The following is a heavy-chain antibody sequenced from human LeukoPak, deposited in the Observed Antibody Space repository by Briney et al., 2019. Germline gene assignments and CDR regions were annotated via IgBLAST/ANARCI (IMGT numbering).Heavy chain of an antibody. V-gene: IGHV4-59*08. J-gene: IGHJ4*02. CDR3: ARHKQQPYFDY. CDR1: GSSISSYY. D-gene: IGHD6-13*01. CDR2: IYYSGST. Sequence: PSETLSLTCTVSGSSISSYYWSWIRQPPGKGLEWIGYIYYSGSTNYNPSLKSRVTISVDTSKNQFSLKLSSVTAADTAVYYCARHKQQPYFDYWGQGTLVTVSS.